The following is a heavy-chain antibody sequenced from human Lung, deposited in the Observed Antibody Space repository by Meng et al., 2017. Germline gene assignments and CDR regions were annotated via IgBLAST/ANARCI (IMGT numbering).Heavy chain of an antibody. CDR3: ARGPTTMAHDFDY. V-gene: IGHV4-34*01. CDR1: GGSLSDYY. J-gene: IGHJ4*02. D-gene: IGHD4-11*01. Sequence: QGQLQHWGAGLLKPSETLSLTCVVSGGSLSDYYWSWIRQPPGKGLEWIGEINHSGSTNYNPSLESRATISVDTSQNNLSLKLSSVTAADSAVYYCARGPTTMAHDFDYWGQGTLVTVSS. CDR2: INHSGST.